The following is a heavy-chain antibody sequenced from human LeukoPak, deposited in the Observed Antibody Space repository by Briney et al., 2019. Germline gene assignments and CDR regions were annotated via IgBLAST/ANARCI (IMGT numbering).Heavy chain of an antibody. J-gene: IGHJ4*02. Sequence: SGGSLRLSCAASGFTFSSYSMNWVRQAPGKGLEWVSSISSSSSYIYYADSVKGRFTISRDNSKNTLYLQMNSLRAGDTAVYYCAKAMGATLFDYWGQGTLVTVSS. V-gene: IGHV3-21*04. CDR3: AKAMGATLFDY. D-gene: IGHD1-26*01. CDR1: GFTFSSYS. CDR2: ISSSSSYI.